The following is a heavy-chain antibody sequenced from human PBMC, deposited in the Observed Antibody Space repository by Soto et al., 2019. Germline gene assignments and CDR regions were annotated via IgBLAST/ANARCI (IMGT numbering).Heavy chain of an antibody. CDR3: ATATQIATLCLHY. Sequence: PGGTLRLACAASGYTFSNVWLSWVRQGPGKGLEWLGRIKSRTENETTDYASTARGRFIISRDDSKNMLYLQLNSLRSEDTGFYYCATATQIATLCLHYCGPVALVTDSS. J-gene: IGHJ4*02. V-gene: IGHV3-15*01. CDR1: GYTFSNVW. CDR2: IKSRTENETT.